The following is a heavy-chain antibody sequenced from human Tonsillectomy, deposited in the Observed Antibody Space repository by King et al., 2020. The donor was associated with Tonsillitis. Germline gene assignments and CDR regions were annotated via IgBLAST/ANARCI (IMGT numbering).Heavy chain of an antibody. J-gene: IGHJ4*02. Sequence: VQLVASGGGVVQPGRSLRLSCAGSGFTFSDHSIHWVRQAPGKGLEWVALISFDGTRKYYADSVKGRFTISRDNSKNTLYLQLSRLRAEDTAVYYCARERLYSSGWGIAYWGQGTLVTVSS. V-gene: IGHV3-33*05. CDR3: ARERLYSSGWGIAY. D-gene: IGHD6-19*01. CDR2: ISFDGTRK. CDR1: GFTFSDHS.